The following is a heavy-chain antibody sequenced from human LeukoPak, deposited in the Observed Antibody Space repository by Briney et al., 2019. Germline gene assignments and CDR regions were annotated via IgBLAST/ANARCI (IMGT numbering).Heavy chain of an antibody. CDR3: GRDIWGYYYGYVDY. J-gene: IGHJ4*02. CDR1: GYTFTSYG. Sequence: ASVKVSCKASGYTFTSYGITWVRQAPGQGLEWMGWISGYTGNTNYAQKLQGRVTMTTDTSTNTAYMELRSLTSDDTAVYYCGRDIWGYYYGYVDYWGQGTLVTVSS. CDR2: ISGYTGNT. D-gene: IGHD5-18*01. V-gene: IGHV1-18*01.